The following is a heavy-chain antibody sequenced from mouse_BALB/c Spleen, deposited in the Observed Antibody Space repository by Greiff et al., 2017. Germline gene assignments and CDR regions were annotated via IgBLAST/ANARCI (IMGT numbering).Heavy chain of an antibody. CDR2: ISSGGSYT. CDR3: ARRSYRYGEHFDY. V-gene: IGHV5-6*02. J-gene: IGHJ2*01. Sequence: DVMLVESGGDLVKPGGSLKLSCAASGFTFSSYGMSWVRQTPDKRLEWVATISSGGSYTYYPDSVKGRFTISRDNAKNTLYLQMSSLKSEDTAMYYCARRSYRYGEHFDYWGQGTTLTVSS. CDR1: GFTFSSYG. D-gene: IGHD2-14*01.